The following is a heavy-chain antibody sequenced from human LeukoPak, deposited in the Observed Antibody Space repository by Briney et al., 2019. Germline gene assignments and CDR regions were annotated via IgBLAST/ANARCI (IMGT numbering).Heavy chain of an antibody. CDR3: ARTAGRTFDY. CDR1: GYTFTSNY. V-gene: IGHV1-46*01. D-gene: IGHD6-6*01. Sequence: GASVKVSCKASGYTFTSNYIHWVRQAPGQGLEWMGMIYPRDGSTSYAQKFQGRVTVTRDTSTSTVYMELSSLRSEDTAVYYCARTAGRTFDYWGQGTLVTVSS. CDR2: IYPRDGST. J-gene: IGHJ4*02.